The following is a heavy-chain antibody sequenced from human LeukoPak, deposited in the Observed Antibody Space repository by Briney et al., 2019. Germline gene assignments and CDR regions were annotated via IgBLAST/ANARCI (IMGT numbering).Heavy chain of an antibody. Sequence: GGSLRLSCAASGFTFSSYGMHWVRQAPGKGLEWVAVIWYDGSNKYYADSVKGRFTISRDNSKSTLYLQMNSLRAEDTAVYYCARGRRRWLQSGNDAFDIWGQGTMVTVSS. J-gene: IGHJ3*02. CDR3: ARGRRRWLQSGNDAFDI. V-gene: IGHV3-33*01. D-gene: IGHD5-24*01. CDR2: IWYDGSNK. CDR1: GFTFSSYG.